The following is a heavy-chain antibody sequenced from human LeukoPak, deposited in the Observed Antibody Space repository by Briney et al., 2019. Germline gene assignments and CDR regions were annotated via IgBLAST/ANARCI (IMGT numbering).Heavy chain of an antibody. CDR3: AAYGSGSLNYYYYYMDV. CDR2: IYYSGST. Sequence: SETLSLTCTVSGGSISSYYWSWIRQPPGKGLEWIGNIYYSGSTNYNPSLKSRVTISVDTSKNQFSLKLSSVTAADTAVYYCAAYGSGSLNYYYYYMDVWGKGTTVTVSS. CDR1: GGSISSYY. J-gene: IGHJ6*03. V-gene: IGHV4-59*01. D-gene: IGHD3-10*01.